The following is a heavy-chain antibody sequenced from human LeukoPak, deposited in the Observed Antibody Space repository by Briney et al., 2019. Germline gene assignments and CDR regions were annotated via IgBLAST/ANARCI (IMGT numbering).Heavy chain of an antibody. J-gene: IGHJ4*02. V-gene: IGHV1-8*01. CDR2: MNPNSGNA. Sequence: ASVKVSCKASGYNFNNHDINWVRQATGQGLEWLGRMNPNSGNAAYAQKLQGRVTMTWDSSTNTAYLEVIALRSDDTAVYYCARSSGDYFFDYWGQGTLVTVSS. CDR3: ARSSGDYFFDY. CDR1: GYNFNNHD. D-gene: IGHD3-22*01.